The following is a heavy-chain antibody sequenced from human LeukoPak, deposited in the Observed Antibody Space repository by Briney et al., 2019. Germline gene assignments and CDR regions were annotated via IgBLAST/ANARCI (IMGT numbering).Heavy chain of an antibody. CDR3: SKCLGVGIQRGLDY. CDR1: GFTFSSYA. D-gene: IGHD5-18*01. Sequence: GGSLRLSCAASGFTFSSYAMSWVRQAPGKGLEWVSAISGSGGSTYYADSAKGRITISSDNSKNTLDLKMNSLRAEDTAVYYCSKCLGVGIQRGLDYWGQGTLVTVSS. CDR2: ISGSGGST. J-gene: IGHJ4*02. V-gene: IGHV3-23*01.